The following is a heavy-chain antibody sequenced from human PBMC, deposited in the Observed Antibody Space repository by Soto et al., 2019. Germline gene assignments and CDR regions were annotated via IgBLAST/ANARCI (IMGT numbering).Heavy chain of an antibody. D-gene: IGHD1-26*01. CDR1: GGSISSYY. Sequence: SETLSLTCTVSGGSISSYYWSWIRQPPGKGLEWIGYMYYSGSTNYNPSLKSRVTISVDTSKKQFSLKLSSVTAADTAVYCCARGSGNYYYYGLDVWGQGTTVTVSS. CDR2: MYYSGST. V-gene: IGHV4-59*01. CDR3: ARGSGNYYYYGLDV. J-gene: IGHJ6*02.